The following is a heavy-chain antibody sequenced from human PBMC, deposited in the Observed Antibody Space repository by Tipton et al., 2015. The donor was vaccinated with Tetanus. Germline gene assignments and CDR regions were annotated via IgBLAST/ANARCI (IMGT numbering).Heavy chain of an antibody. CDR2: IKQDGNEK. D-gene: IGHD3-10*01. J-gene: IGHJ4*02. Sequence: SLRLSCAASGFDFRSDWMTWVRQAPGKGLEWVANIKQDGNEKYHVDSVKGRFAISRDNAKNTLYLQINSLRAEDTAVYYCARDGSGSYYVDDYFDYWGQGTLVTVSS. V-gene: IGHV3-7*03. CDR3: ARDGSGSYYVDDYFDY. CDR1: GFDFRSDW.